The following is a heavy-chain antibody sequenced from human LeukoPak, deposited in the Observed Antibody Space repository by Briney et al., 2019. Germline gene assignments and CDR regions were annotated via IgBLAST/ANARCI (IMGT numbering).Heavy chain of an antibody. V-gene: IGHV3-21*01. D-gene: IGHD2-15*01. CDR1: EFTFSNYK. Sequence: GGSLRLSCAASEFTFSNYKMNWVRQAPGKGLERVSSISSSSSYIYYADSVKGRFTISRDNATNSLYLQLNSLRAEDTAVYYCAPRVVGSAPFDYWGQGTLVTVSS. J-gene: IGHJ4*02. CDR2: ISSSSSYI. CDR3: APRVVGSAPFDY.